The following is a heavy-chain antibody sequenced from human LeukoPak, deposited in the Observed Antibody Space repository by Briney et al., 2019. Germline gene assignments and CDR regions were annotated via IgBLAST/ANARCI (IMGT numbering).Heavy chain of an antibody. CDR1: GYTFTSYG. CDR2: ISAYNGNT. Sequence: GASVKVSCKASGYTFTSYGISWVRQAPGQGLEWMGWISAYNGNTNYAQKLQGRVTMTTDTSTSTAYMELRSLRAEDTAVYYCARERRLAAAGFQGTIDYWGQGTLVTVSS. CDR3: ARERRLAAAGFQGTIDY. D-gene: IGHD6-13*01. V-gene: IGHV1-18*01. J-gene: IGHJ4*02.